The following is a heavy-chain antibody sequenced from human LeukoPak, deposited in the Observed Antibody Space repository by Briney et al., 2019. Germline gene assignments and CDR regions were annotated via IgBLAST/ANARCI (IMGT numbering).Heavy chain of an antibody. CDR2: ISWNSGRI. V-gene: IGHV3-9*01. J-gene: IGHJ6*03. Sequence: GGSLRLSCAASGFTFDDYAMRWVRQGPGKGLEWVSGISWNSGRILYADSVKGRSTISRDNAKDSLYLQMNSLGPEDTALYYCARGGLAAGTDYYYYYMDVWGKGTTVTVSS. D-gene: IGHD6-13*01. CDR1: GFTFDDYA. CDR3: ARGGLAAGTDYYYYYMDV.